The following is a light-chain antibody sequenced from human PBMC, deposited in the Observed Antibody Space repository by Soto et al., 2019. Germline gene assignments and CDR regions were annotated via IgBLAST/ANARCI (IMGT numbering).Light chain of an antibody. CDR2: DVS. Sequence: QSVLTQPASVSGSPGQSITISCTGTSSDVGGYNYVSWYQQHPGKVPKLMIYDVSNRPSGVSNRFSGSKSGNTASLTISGLQAEDEADYYCSSYTSSYTYVLGTGTKVTVL. V-gene: IGLV2-14*01. CDR3: SSYTSSYTYV. CDR1: SSDVGGYNY. J-gene: IGLJ1*01.